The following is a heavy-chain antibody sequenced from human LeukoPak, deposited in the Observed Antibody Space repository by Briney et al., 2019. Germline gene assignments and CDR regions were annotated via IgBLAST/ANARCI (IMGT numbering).Heavy chain of an antibody. D-gene: IGHD3-10*01. J-gene: IGHJ6*03. CDR3: ARGKGGYYGSGSPSSHFYYMDV. V-gene: IGHV4-59*01. CDR2: LYYSGKR. Sequence: SETLSLTCLVSGDSITTFHWNWVRQAPGKGLEWIGGLYYSGKRDYNPALRSRLTISSDTSKTQFSMTLTSVTAGDTAVYYCARGKGGYYGSGSPSSHFYYMDVWAKGTTVIVSS. CDR1: GDSITTFH.